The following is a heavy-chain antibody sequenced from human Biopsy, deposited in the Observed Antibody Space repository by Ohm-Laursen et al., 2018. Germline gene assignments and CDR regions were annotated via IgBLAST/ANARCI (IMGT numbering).Heavy chain of an antibody. CDR1: GYSFSTYD. CDR3: ARGYSRRVSIFEASIYWFDT. CDR2: MIPSSGKT. Sequence: SVKVSCKASGYSFSTYDVNWVRQARGQGLEWMGWMIPSSGKTGYAQRFQGRVTLTMNTSISTAYMELSGLRSEDTAVYFWARGYSRRVSIFEASIYWFDTWGQGTLVTVSS. V-gene: IGHV1-8*01. J-gene: IGHJ5*02. D-gene: IGHD6-6*01.